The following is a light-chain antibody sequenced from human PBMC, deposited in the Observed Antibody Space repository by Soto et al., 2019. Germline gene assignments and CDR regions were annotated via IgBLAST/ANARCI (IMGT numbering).Light chain of an antibody. CDR2: EVS. Sequence: QSVLTQPASVSGSPGQSITISCTGTNSDVGSYNLVSWYQQHPGKAPKLMIYEVSKRPSGFSNRFSGSKSGNTASLTISGLQAEDEADYYCSSYARSSTYVLGTGTKVTVL. J-gene: IGLJ1*01. V-gene: IGLV2-23*02. CDR1: NSDVGSYNL. CDR3: SSYARSSTYV.